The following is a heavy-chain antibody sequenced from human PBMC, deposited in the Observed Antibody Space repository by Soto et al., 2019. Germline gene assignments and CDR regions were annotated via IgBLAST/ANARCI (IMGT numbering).Heavy chain of an antibody. CDR2: IYYSGST. Sequence: QLQLQESGPGLVKPSESLSLTCTVSGGSISSSIYYWGWIRQPPGKGLEWIGSIYYSGSTYYNPSLKSRVTISVDTSKNQFSLRLISVTAADTAVFYCARPPTASLDAFEIWGQGTMVTVSS. CDR1: GGSISSSIYY. CDR3: ARPPTASLDAFEI. V-gene: IGHV4-39*01. J-gene: IGHJ3*02.